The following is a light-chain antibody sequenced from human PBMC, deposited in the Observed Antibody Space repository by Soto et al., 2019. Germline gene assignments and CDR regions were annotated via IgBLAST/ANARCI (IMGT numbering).Light chain of an antibody. CDR1: HNSGRF. Sequence: TQMTQSPSTLPASVGDRVTITCRTRHNSGRFLKWHQQKPEKAHNVMINVASTLRSGVPSRFSGSGSGTDFNLTINSLQPEDFANYFCQQSFTTPLTFGGGTKVDIK. CDR3: QQSFTTPLT. J-gene: IGKJ4*01. CDR2: VAS. V-gene: IGKV1-39*01.